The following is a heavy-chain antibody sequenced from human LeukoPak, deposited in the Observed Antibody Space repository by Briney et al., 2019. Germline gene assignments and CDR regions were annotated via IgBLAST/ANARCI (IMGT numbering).Heavy chain of an antibody. CDR1: GGSISSSSYY. J-gene: IGHJ3*02. CDR2: IYTSGST. D-gene: IGHD1-26*01. CDR3: ARDSYSGSSWDI. Sequence: SETLSLTCTVSGGSISSSSYYWSWIRQPAGKGLEWIGRIYTSGSTNYNPSLKSRVTMSVDTSKNQFSLKLSSVTAADTAVYYCARDSYSGSSWDIWGQGTMVTVSS. V-gene: IGHV4-61*02.